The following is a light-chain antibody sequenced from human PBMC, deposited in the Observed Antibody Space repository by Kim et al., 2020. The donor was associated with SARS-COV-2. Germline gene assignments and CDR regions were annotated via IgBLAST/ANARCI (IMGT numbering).Light chain of an antibody. CDR1: QSIDTW. V-gene: IGKV1-5*03. J-gene: IGKJ1*01. CDR3: QQYNSFSWT. CDR2: KAS. Sequence: DIQMTQSPTTLSASVGDRVTITCRASQSIDTWLAWYQHKPGQAPKLLIYKASSLESGVPSRFSGSGSGTEFTLTISSLQPDDFATYYCQQYNSFSWTFGQGTKVDIK.